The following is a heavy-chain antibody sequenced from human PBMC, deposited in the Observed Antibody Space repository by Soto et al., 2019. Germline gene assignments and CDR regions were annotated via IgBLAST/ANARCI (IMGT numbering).Heavy chain of an antibody. Sequence: PPHTLSLTCAISGDSVSSNSAAWNWIRQSPSRGLEWLGRTYYRSKWYNDYAVSVKSRITINPDTSKNKISLQLNSVTPEDTAVNLCARVLGEIRISLFSGGMDGWGQATTVTVSS. CDR3: ARVLGEIRISLFSGGMDG. V-gene: IGHV6-1*01. CDR1: GDSVSSNSAA. J-gene: IGHJ6*01. CDR2: TYYRSKWYN. D-gene: IGHD3-10*01.